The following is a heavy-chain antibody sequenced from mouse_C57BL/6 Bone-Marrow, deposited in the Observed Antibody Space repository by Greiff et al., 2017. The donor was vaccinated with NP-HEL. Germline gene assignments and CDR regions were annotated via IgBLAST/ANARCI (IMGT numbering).Heavy chain of an antibody. CDR2: IWTGGGT. CDR1: GFSLTSYA. Sequence: QVQLKESGPGLVAPSQSLSITCTVSGFSLTSYAISWVRQPPGKGLEWLGVIWTGGGTNYNSALKSRLSISKDNSKSQVFLKMNSLQTDDTARYYCARALPHYYGSSYHAMDYWGQGTSVTVSS. CDR3: ARALPHYYGSSYHAMDY. D-gene: IGHD1-1*01. J-gene: IGHJ4*01. V-gene: IGHV2-9-1*01.